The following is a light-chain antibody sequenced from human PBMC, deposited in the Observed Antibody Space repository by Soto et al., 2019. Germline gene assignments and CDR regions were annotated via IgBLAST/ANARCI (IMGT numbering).Light chain of an antibody. Sequence: LAQPPSASGSRGQSFTIACTGSNNDIGGYTYVSWYQQLPGKAPKLIIYEVNKRPAGIPDRFSGSTSGNTASLTVSGLQPEDEAEYLRRSYSRSINYVFGTGTKVTVL. CDR2: EVN. V-gene: IGLV2-8*01. J-gene: IGLJ1*01. CDR1: NNDIGGYTY. CDR3: RSYSRSINYV.